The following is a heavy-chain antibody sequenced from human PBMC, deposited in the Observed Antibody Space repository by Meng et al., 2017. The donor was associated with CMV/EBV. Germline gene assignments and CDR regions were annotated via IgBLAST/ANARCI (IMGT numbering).Heavy chain of an antibody. J-gene: IGHJ4*02. Sequence: GESLKISCAASGFTFSSYSMNWVRQAPGKGLEWVSSISSSSSYIYYADSVKGRFTISRDNAKNSLYLQMNSLRAEDTAVYYRAREGYSGGLDYWGQGTLVTVSS. CDR1: GFTFSSYS. D-gene: IGHD6-13*01. V-gene: IGHV3-21*01. CDR3: AREGYSGGLDY. CDR2: ISSSSSYI.